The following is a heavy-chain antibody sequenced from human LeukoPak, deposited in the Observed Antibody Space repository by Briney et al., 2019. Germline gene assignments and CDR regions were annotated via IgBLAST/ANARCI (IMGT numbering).Heavy chain of an antibody. CDR2: ISSSSSYI. D-gene: IGHD4-17*01. V-gene: IGHV3-21*01. CDR3: ARGATVTTDGGFDP. CDR1: GFTFSSYA. J-gene: IGHJ5*02. Sequence: GGSLRLSCAASGFTFSSYAMHWVRQAPGKGLEWVSSISSSSSYIYYADSVKGRFTISRDNAKNSLYLQMNSLRAEDTAVYYCARGATVTTDGGFDPWGQGTLVTVSS.